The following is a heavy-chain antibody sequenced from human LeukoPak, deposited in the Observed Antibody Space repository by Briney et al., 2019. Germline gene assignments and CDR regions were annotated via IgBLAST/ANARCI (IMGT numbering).Heavy chain of an antibody. CDR1: GGSFSGYY. V-gene: IGHV4-34*01. D-gene: IGHD3-10*01. Sequence: SETLSLTCAVYGGSFSGYYWSWIRQPPGKGLEWIGEINHSGSTNYNPSLKSRVTISVDTSKNQFSLKLSSVTAADTAVYYCARAGRAMVRGVRSYFDYWGQGTLVTVSS. J-gene: IGHJ4*02. CDR2: INHSGST. CDR3: ARAGRAMVRGVRSYFDY.